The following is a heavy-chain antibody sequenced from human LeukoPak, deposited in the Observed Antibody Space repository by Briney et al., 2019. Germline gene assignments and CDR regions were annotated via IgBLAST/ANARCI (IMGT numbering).Heavy chain of an antibody. J-gene: IGHJ3*01. CDR2: INHGGST. Sequence: SETLSLTCAAYGGPFTGYFWSWIRQPPGKGLEWIGEINHGGSTNYNPSLKSRVTISRDTSKNQFSLTLYSVTAADTAVYYCAKVYSSSSRDSFDVWGPGTMVTVSS. D-gene: IGHD6-6*01. CDR1: GGPFTGYF. V-gene: IGHV4-34*01. CDR3: AKVYSSSSRDSFDV.